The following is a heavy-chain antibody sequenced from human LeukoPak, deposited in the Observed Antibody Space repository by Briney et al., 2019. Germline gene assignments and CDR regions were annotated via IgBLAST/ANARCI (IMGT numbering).Heavy chain of an antibody. J-gene: IGHJ4*02. CDR1: GGTFSSYA. D-gene: IGHD6-19*01. Sequence: GASVKVSCKASGGTFSSYAISWVRQAPGQGLEWMGRIIPIFGTANYAQKFQGRVTITTDESTSTAYLELSSLRSEDTAVYYCASMYSSGWSNSDYWGQGTLVTVSS. V-gene: IGHV1-69*05. CDR3: ASMYSSGWSNSDY. CDR2: IIPIFGTA.